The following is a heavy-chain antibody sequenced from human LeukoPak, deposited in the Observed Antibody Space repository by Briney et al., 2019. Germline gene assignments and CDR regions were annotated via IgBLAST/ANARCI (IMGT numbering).Heavy chain of an antibody. Sequence: ASVKVSCKASGYTFTSYGISWVRQAPGQGLEWMGWISAYNGNTNYAQKLQGRVTITTDTSTSTAYMELRSLRSDDTAVYYCARGRVPAAHLEDYYYYYMDVWGKGTTVTVSS. J-gene: IGHJ6*03. CDR2: ISAYNGNT. D-gene: IGHD2-2*01. V-gene: IGHV1-18*01. CDR1: GYTFTSYG. CDR3: ARGRVPAAHLEDYYYYYMDV.